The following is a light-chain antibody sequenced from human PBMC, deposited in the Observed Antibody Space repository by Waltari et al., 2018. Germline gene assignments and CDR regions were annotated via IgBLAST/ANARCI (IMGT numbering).Light chain of an antibody. V-gene: IGLV1-44*01. Sequence: QSVLTQPPSASGTPGQRVTISCSGSSSHIGQNTVTWYQQLPGTAPKLLIYSNNQRPSGVSDRFSGSKSGTSASLAISGLQSEDEADYYCAAWDDSLNGVVFGGGTKLTVL. CDR1: SSHIGQNT. J-gene: IGLJ2*01. CDR2: SNN. CDR3: AAWDDSLNGVV.